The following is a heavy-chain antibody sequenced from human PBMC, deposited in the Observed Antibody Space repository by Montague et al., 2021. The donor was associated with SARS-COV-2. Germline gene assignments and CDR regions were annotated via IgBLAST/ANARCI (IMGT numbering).Heavy chain of an antibody. D-gene: IGHD6-19*01. V-gene: IGHV4-59*01. J-gene: IGHJ4*02. CDR1: GGSLKNYY. CDR2: IDYSGST. Sequence: SETLSLTCSVSGGSLKNYYWSWIRQPPGKELEWMGYIDYSGSTNYNPSLRFRLTLSVDTSSNQFSLKLNSLTSADTAAYYCARIHSSGWAYFFDYWGQGTLVSVSS. CDR3: ARIHSSGWAYFFDY.